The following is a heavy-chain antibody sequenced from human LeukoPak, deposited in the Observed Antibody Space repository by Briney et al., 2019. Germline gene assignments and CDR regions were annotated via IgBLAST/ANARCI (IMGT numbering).Heavy chain of an antibody. Sequence: SVKVSCKASGGTFSSYAISWVRLAPGQGLEWMGGIIPIFGTANYAQKFQGRVTITADKSTSTAYMELSSLRSEDTAVYYCARVGYCSGGSCYGAFDIWGQGTMVTVSS. D-gene: IGHD2-15*01. J-gene: IGHJ3*02. CDR2: IIPIFGTA. CDR1: GGTFSSYA. V-gene: IGHV1-69*06. CDR3: ARVGYCSGGSCYGAFDI.